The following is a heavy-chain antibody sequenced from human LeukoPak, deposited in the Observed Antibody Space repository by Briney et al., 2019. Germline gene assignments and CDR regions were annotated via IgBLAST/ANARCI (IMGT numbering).Heavy chain of an antibody. CDR2: ISRSGSTR. J-gene: IGHJ3*02. CDR1: GFAFSACE. D-gene: IGHD3-10*01. V-gene: IGHV3-48*03. Sequence: GGSLRLSCATSGFAFSACELTWVRQAPGKGLEWVSYISRSGSTRYYADSVKGRFTISRDNAKNSLYLQMNSLRAEDTAVYYCARVATMVRVPLDALDIWGQGTMVSVSS. CDR3: ARVATMVRVPLDALDI.